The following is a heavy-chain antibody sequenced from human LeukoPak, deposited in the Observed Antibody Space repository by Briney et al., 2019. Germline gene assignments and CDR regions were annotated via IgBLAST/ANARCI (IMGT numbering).Heavy chain of an antibody. CDR1: GGSISSYY. CDR2: IYYSGST. D-gene: IGHD2-21*02. Sequence: PSETLSLTCTVSGGSISSYYWGWIRQPPGKGLEWIGYIYYSGSTNYNPSLKSRVTISVDTSKNQFSLKLSSVTAADTAVYYCARGSRVVTAIYDYWGQGTLVTVSS. J-gene: IGHJ4*02. CDR3: ARGSRVVTAIYDY. V-gene: IGHV4-59*08.